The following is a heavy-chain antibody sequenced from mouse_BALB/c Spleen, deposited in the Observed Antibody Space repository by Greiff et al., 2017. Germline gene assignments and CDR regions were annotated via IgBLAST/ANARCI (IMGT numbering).Heavy chain of an antibody. CDR1: GYSFTSYW. Sequence: VQLQQPGAELVRPGASVKLSCKASGYSFTSYWMNWVKQRPGQGLEWIGMIHPSDGETRLNQKFKDKATLTVDKSSSTAYMQLGSPTSEDSAVYYCARWEYGNYIAYWGQGTLVTVSA. CDR2: IHPSDGET. J-gene: IGHJ3*01. CDR3: ARWEYGNYIAY. D-gene: IGHD2-10*02. V-gene: IGHV1-61*01.